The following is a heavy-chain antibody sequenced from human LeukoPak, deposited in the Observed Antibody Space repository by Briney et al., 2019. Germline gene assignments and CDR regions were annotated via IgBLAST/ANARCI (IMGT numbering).Heavy chain of an antibody. V-gene: IGHV3-23*01. CDR1: GFTFSSYA. CDR2: ISGSGVST. Sequence: GGSLRLSCAASGFTFSSYAMSWVRQAPGRGLEWVSAISGSGVSTYYADSVKGRFTISRDNSKNTLYLQMNSLRAEDTAVYYCAKLKIVAGGYFDYWAREPWSPSPQ. D-gene: IGHD2-21*01. CDR3: AKLKIVAGGYFDY. J-gene: IGHJ4*02.